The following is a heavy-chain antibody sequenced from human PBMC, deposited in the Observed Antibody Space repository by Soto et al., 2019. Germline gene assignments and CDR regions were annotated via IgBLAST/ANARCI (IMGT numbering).Heavy chain of an antibody. D-gene: IGHD3-3*01. Sequence: TSETLSLTYAVYGGSFSGYYWSWIRQPPGKGLEWIGEINHSGSTNYNPSLKSRVTISVDTSKNQFSLKLSSVTAADTAVYYCARGRGVRFDLVWSYYFDYWGQGTLVTVSS. V-gene: IGHV4-34*01. J-gene: IGHJ4*02. CDR3: ARGRGVRFDLVWSYYFDY. CDR2: INHSGST. CDR1: GGSFSGYY.